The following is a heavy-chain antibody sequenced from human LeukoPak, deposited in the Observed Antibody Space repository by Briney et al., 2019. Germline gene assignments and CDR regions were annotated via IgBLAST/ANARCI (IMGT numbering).Heavy chain of an antibody. CDR1: DYSISSGYY. Sequence: SETLSLTCSVSDYSISSGYYWAWIRQPPGKGLEWIGTIDHSGSIYYNPSLKSRVTISVDTSKNQFSLKLSSVTAADTAVYYCARDRPLLGAWSWFEPWGQGNLVTVSS. CDR2: IDHSGSI. J-gene: IGHJ5*02. CDR3: ARDRPLLGAWSWFEP. D-gene: IGHD3-3*01. V-gene: IGHV4-38-2*02.